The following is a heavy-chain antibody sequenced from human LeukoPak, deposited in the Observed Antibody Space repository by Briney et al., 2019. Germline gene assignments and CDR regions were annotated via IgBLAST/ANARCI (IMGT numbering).Heavy chain of an antibody. V-gene: IGHV4-59*01. CDR1: GGSLSSYY. J-gene: IGHJ3*02. CDR3: ARGDKTDAFDI. CDR2: IYYSGST. Sequence: PSETLSLTCTVSGGSLSSYYTSSIRPPPGKRLEWIGYIYYSGSTNYNPSLKSRDTISVDTSKNQFSLKLSSVTAADTAVYYCARGDKTDAFDIWGQGTMVTVSS.